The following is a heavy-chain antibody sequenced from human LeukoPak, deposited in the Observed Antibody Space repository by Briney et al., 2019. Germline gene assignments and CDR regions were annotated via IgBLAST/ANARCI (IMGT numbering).Heavy chain of an antibody. Sequence: GRSLRLSCAASGFTFSSYAMHWVRQAPGKGLEWVAVISYDGSNKYYADSVKGRFTISRDNSKDTLYLQMNSLRAEDTAVYYCAKDRQLVALDAFDIWGQGTMVTVS. CDR2: ISYDGSNK. D-gene: IGHD6-6*01. J-gene: IGHJ3*02. CDR1: GFTFSSYA. V-gene: IGHV3-30-3*01. CDR3: AKDRQLVALDAFDI.